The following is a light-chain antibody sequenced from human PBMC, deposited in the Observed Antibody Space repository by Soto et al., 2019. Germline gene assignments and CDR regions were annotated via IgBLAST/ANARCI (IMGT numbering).Light chain of an antibody. CDR2: AAS. Sequence: EILMTQSPATLSMSPGERATLSCRASQSVSSSLAWYQQKPGQAPSLLIYAASARATGIPARFSGSGSGTDFTLTISSLQSEDFAVYYCQQYNGWPLTFGGGTKVDIK. CDR1: QSVSSS. CDR3: QQYNGWPLT. J-gene: IGKJ4*01. V-gene: IGKV3-15*01.